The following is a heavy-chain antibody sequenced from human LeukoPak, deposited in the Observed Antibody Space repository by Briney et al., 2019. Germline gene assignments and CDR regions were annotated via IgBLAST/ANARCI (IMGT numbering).Heavy chain of an antibody. CDR1: GFTFSSHG. V-gene: IGHV3-21*01. Sequence: GGSLRLSCAASGFTFSSHGMNWVRQAPGKGLEWVSSISTTSSYIYYADSVKGRFTISRDNAKNSLYLQMNSLRAEDTAVYYCAREGNFDYWGQGTLVTVSS. CDR3: AREGNFDY. J-gene: IGHJ4*02. CDR2: ISTTSSYI.